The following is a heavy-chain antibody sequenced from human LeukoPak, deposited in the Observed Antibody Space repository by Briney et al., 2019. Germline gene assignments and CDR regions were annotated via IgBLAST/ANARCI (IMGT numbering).Heavy chain of an antibody. D-gene: IGHD4-23*01. CDR3: ARGSGNDAFYI. CDR2: IYYSGSS. V-gene: IGHV4-31*03. CDR1: GGSINNGGYY. Sequence: SETLSLTCTVSGGSINNGGYYWSWIRQHPGKGLEWIGYIYYSGSSYYNPSLRSRVTISVDTSKNHFSLKLSSVTAADTAVYYCARGSGNDAFYIWGQRTMVTVSS. J-gene: IGHJ3*02.